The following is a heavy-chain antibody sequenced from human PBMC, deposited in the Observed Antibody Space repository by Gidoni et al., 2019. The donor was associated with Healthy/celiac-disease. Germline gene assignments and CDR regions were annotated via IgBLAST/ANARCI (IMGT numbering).Heavy chain of an antibody. CDR3: AKAYSSSRVHFDY. V-gene: IGHV3-9*01. CDR1: GFTFDDYA. J-gene: IGHJ4*02. D-gene: IGHD6-6*01. Sequence: EVQLVESGGGLVQPGRSLRLSCAASGFTFDDYAMHWVRQAPGKGLEWVSGISWNSGSIGYADSVKGRFTISRDNAKNSLYLQMNSLRAEDTALYYCAKAYSSSRVHFDYWGQGTLVTVSS. CDR2: ISWNSGSI.